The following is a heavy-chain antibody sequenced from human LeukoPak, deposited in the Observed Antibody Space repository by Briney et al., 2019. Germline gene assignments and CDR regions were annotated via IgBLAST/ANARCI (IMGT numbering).Heavy chain of an antibody. CDR1: GFTFDDYA. CDR3: AKDIRNYYYYGKDV. V-gene: IGHV3-9*01. CDR2: ISWNSGSI. Sequence: SLRLSCAASGFTFDDYAMHWVRQAPGKGLEWVSGISWNSGSIGYADSVKGRFTISRDNAKNSLYLQMNSLRAEDTALYYCAKDIRNYYYYGKDVWGQGTTVTVSS. J-gene: IGHJ6*02.